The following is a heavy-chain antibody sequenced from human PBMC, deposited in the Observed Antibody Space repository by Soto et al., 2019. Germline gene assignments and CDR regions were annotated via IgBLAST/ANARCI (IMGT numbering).Heavy chain of an antibody. Sequence: GGSLRLSCAASGFTFSSYSMNWVRQAPGKGLEWVSYISSSSSTIYYADSVKGRFTISRDNAKNSLYLQMNSLRAEDTAVYYCARDRPTFWSGYPDPYYMGVWGKGTTVTVSS. V-gene: IGHV3-48*01. J-gene: IGHJ6*03. D-gene: IGHD3-3*01. CDR3: ARDRPTFWSGYPDPYYMGV. CDR1: GFTFSSYS. CDR2: ISSSSSTI.